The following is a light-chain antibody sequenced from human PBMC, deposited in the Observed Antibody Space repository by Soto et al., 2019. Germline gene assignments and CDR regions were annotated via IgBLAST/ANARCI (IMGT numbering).Light chain of an antibody. Sequence: DIQMTQSPSSLSASVGDRVTITCRASQSISNYLAWYQQKPGKVPKLLIYAASTLQSGVPSRFSCSGSGTDFTLTISSLQPEDVATYYCQKYNCAPWTFGQGTKVEIK. J-gene: IGKJ1*01. V-gene: IGKV1-27*01. CDR1: QSISNY. CDR3: QKYNCAPWT. CDR2: AAS.